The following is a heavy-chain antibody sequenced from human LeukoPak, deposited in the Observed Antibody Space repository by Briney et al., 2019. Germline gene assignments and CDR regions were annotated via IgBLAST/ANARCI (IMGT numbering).Heavy chain of an antibody. D-gene: IGHD3-10*01. V-gene: IGHV5-51*01. CDR2: IYPGDSVT. CDR3: ARSEKFGELSGWVDP. CDR1: GYGFNTYW. J-gene: IGHJ5*02. Sequence: GLSLHFSSKAFGYGFNTYWIGWVRPMPGNGLEWMGIIYPGDSVTRYSPSFQGQVTISVDKSISTAYLQWSSLKASDTAMYYWARSEKFGELSGWVDPWGKGTLVTVSS.